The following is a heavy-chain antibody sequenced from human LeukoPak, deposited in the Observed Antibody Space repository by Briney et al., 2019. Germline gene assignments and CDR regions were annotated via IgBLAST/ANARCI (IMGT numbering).Heavy chain of an antibody. V-gene: IGHV3-74*01. Sequence: GGSLRLSCAASGFTFSTYGMNWVRQASGTGLVWVSRINSDGNNTNYAESVKGRFTISRDNAKNTLYLQMNSLRAEDSAVYYCARDNAPQTYSSGWYDSWGQGALVTVSS. J-gene: IGHJ5*01. CDR1: GFTFSTYG. CDR2: INSDGNNT. CDR3: ARDNAPQTYSSGWYDS. D-gene: IGHD6-19*01.